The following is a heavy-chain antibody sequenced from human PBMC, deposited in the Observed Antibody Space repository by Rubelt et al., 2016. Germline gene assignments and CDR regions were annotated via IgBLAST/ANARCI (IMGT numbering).Heavy chain of an antibody. Sequence: QLQLQESGPGLVKPSETLSLTCTVSGGSINSRSYYWGWIRQPPGKGLEWIGSINFSGNTYYNPSLKSRVTISVDTSKNQFALMLVLRTAADTAVYYGTRIFGVVVNDPLRVDPWGQGILVTVSS. CDR3: TRIFGVVVNDPLRVDP. CDR2: INFSGNT. V-gene: IGHV4-39*01. CDR1: GGSINSRSYY. D-gene: IGHD3-3*01. J-gene: IGHJ5*02.